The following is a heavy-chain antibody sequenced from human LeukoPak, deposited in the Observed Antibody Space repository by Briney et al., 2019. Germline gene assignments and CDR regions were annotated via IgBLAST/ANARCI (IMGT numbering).Heavy chain of an antibody. CDR1: GFTFSSYA. D-gene: IGHD6-13*01. Sequence: GGSLRLSCAASGFTFSSYAMSGVRQAPGEGLEWVSAVSGSGGNTYYADSVKGRFTISRDNTKNTLYLQMNSLRAEDTAVYYCVRESPVAAVGRSWFDPWGQGTLVTVSS. V-gene: IGHV3-23*01. J-gene: IGHJ5*02. CDR2: VSGSGGNT. CDR3: VRESPVAAVGRSWFDP.